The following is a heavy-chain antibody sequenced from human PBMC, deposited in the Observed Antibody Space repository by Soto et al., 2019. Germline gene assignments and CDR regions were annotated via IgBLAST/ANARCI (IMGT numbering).Heavy chain of an antibody. CDR2: IYFSGGT. CDR1: GGSISSDY. J-gene: IGHJ3*02. Sequence: SETLSLTCTVSGGSISSDYWSWIRQPPGEGLEWIGYIYFSGGTNYNPSLKSRVTISVDRSRNQLSLRLTSVTAADTAVYYCARTNAFHIWGQGTMVTVSS. CDR3: ARTNAFHI. V-gene: IGHV4-59*01.